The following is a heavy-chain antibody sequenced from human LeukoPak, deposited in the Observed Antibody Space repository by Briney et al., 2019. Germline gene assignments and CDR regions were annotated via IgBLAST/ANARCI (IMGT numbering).Heavy chain of an antibody. D-gene: IGHD3-10*01. CDR2: ISSTNSYT. Sequence: GGSLRLSCAASGFTFSDSYMSWIRQAPGKGLEWVSYISSTNSYTNYADSVKGRFTISRDNAKNSLYLQLNSLRAEDTAVYYCARGLGSGTYYILPPQEYYFDYWGQGTLVTVSS. CDR3: ARGLGSGTYYILPPQEYYFDY. J-gene: IGHJ4*02. V-gene: IGHV3-11*03. CDR1: GFTFSDSY.